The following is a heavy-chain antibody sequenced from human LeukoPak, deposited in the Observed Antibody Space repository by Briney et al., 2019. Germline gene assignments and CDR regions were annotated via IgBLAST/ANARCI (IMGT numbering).Heavy chain of an antibody. D-gene: IGHD3-9*01. Sequence: PGGSLRLSCAASGLTFSSYWMSWVRQAPGKGLEWVANIKQDGSEKYYVDSVKGRFTISRDNAKNSLYLQMNSLRAEDTAVYYCARDFDGFDYWGQGTLVTVSS. CDR2: IKQDGSEK. CDR3: ARDFDGFDY. V-gene: IGHV3-7*01. J-gene: IGHJ4*02. CDR1: GLTFSSYW.